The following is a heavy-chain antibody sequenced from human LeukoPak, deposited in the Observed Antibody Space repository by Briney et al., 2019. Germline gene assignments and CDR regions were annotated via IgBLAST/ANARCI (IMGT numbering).Heavy chain of an antibody. J-gene: IGHJ5*02. CDR3: ARGLSSSWYWFDT. V-gene: IGHV4-61*02. CDR1: GYSISSGYY. CDR2: INTSGNI. D-gene: IGHD2-2*01. Sequence: KPSETLSLTCTVSGYSISSGYYWSWIRQPAGKGLEWIGRINTSGNINYNPSLKSRVTLSVDTSNNQFSLKLSSLTAADTAVYYCARGLSSSWYWFDTWGQGTLVTVSS.